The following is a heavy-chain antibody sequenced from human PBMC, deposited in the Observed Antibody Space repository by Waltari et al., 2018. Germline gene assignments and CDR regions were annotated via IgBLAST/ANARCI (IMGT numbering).Heavy chain of an antibody. V-gene: IGHV4-59*01. J-gene: IGHJ4*02. D-gene: IGHD3-22*01. CDR3: ARTPAYYYDSSGYYLDY. CDR2: IYYSGST. Sequence: QVQLQESGPGLVKPSETLSLTCTVSGGSISSYYWSWIRQPPGKGLEWLGYIYYSGSTNYNPSLKSRVTISVDTSKNQFSLKLSSVTAADTAVYYCARTPAYYYDSSGYYLDYWGQGTLVTVSS. CDR1: GGSISSYY.